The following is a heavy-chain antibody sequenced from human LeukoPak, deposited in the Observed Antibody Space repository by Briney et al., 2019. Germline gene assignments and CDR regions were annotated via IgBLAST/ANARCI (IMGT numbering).Heavy chain of an antibody. D-gene: IGHD3-10*01. CDR2: INHSGST. CDR3: ARVAVPMVRGVIIPSYYYYVDV. CDR1: GGSFSGYY. J-gene: IGHJ6*03. Sequence: SETLSLTCAVYGGSFSGYYWSWIRQPPGKGLEWIGEINHSGSTNYNPSLKSRVTISVDTSKNEFSLKLSSVTAADTAVYYCARVAVPMVRGVIIPSYYYYVDVWGKGTTVTVSS. V-gene: IGHV4-34*01.